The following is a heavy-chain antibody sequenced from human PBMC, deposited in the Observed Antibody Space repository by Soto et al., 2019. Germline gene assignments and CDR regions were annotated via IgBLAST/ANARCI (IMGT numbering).Heavy chain of an antibody. V-gene: IGHV4-39*01. Sequence: QLQLQESGPRLVKPSETLSVTCSVSGGSISSSSYSWGWIRQPPGKGLEWIGTIYYSGSTHYNPSLEGRVAISADTPNNQLSLRLSSVTAADTAVYYCGRQPGYCGSTTCFGYYSVDVW. CDR2: IYYSGST. CDR1: GGSISSSSYS. CDR3: GRQPGYCGSTTCFGYYSVDV. D-gene: IGHD2-2*01. J-gene: IGHJ6*01.